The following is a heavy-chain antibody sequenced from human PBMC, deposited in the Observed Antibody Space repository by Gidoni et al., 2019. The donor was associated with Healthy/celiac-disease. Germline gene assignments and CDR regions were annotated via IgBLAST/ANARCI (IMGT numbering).Heavy chain of an antibody. V-gene: IGHV4-61*02. Sequence: QVQLQESGPGLVKPSQTLSLTCTVSGGSISSGSYSWSWIRQPAGKGLEWIGRIYTSGSTNYNPSLKSRVTISVDTSKNQFSLKLSSVTAADTAVYYCAREPSTSGYSSSWYFYYYGMDVWGQGTTVTVSS. CDR3: AREPSTSGYSSSWYFYYYGMDV. CDR2: IYTSGST. CDR1: GGSISSGSYS. J-gene: IGHJ6*02. D-gene: IGHD6-13*01.